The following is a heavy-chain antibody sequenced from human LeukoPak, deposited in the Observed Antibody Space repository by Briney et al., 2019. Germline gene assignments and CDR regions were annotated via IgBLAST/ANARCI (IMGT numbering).Heavy chain of an antibody. J-gene: IGHJ4*02. D-gene: IGHD5-12*01. CDR1: GFTFSNYG. CDR2: ISYDGSNK. Sequence: PGRSLRLSCAASGFTFSNYGMHWVRQAPGKGLEWVAVISYDGSNKYYTDSVKGRFIISRDNSKNTLYLQMNSLRAEDTAVYYCAKDRTAGYDGLVDYWGQGTLVTVSS. V-gene: IGHV3-30*18. CDR3: AKDRTAGYDGLVDY.